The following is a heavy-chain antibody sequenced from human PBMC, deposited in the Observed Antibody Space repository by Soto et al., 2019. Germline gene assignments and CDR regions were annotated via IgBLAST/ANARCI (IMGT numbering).Heavy chain of an antibody. J-gene: IGHJ4*02. D-gene: IGHD3-10*01. CDR2: TYYDSKWYT. V-gene: IGHV6-1*01. Sequence: PSQTLSLTCAISGDSVSSNTTAWNWIRQSPSRGLEWLGRTYYDSKWYTDYAESVKSRMTINADTSKNHFSLNLKSVTPEDTALNYCAGNYYGSGSYYSSFDYWGQGTLVTVSS. CDR1: GDSVSSNTTA. CDR3: AGNYYGSGSYYSSFDY.